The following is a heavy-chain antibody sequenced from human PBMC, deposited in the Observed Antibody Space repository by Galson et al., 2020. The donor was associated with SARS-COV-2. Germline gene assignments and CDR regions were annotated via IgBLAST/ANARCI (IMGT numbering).Heavy chain of an antibody. J-gene: IGHJ4*02. CDR1: GFTFSSYS. V-gene: IGHV3-48*02. Sequence: TGGSLRLSCEASGFTFSSYSMNWVRQAPGKGLEWVSYITSSSTTIYYADSVKGRFTISRDNAKNSLYLQMSSLRDEDTAVYYCATEAHDYWGQGTLVTVSS. CDR3: ATEAHDY. CDR2: ITSSSTTI.